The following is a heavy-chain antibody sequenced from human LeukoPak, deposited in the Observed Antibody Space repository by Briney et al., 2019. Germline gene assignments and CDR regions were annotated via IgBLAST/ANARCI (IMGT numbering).Heavy chain of an antibody. CDR2: INPNSGGT. V-gene: IGHV1-2*02. J-gene: IGHJ6*02. CDR1: RYTFTGYY. Sequence: ASVKVSCKASRYTFTGYYMHWVRQAPGQGLEWMGWINPNSGGTNYAQKFQGRVTMTRDTSISTAYMELSRLRSDDTAVYYCARDSSFERDYYYGMDVWGQGTTVTVSS. CDR3: ARDSSFERDYYYGMDV.